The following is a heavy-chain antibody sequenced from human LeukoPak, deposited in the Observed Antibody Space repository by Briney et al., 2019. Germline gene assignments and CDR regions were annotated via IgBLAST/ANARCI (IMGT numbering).Heavy chain of an antibody. CDR3: ARGVPIVVVPASTPYYFDY. CDR2: IYQSGST. J-gene: IGHJ4*02. V-gene: IGHV4-59*12. D-gene: IGHD2-2*01. Sequence: SETLSLTCTVSGGSISSYYWSWIRQPPGKGLEWIGYIYQSGSTYYNPSLKSRVTISVDRSKNRFSLKLSSVTAADTAVYYCARGVPIVVVPASTPYYFDYWGQGTLVTVSS. CDR1: GGSISSYY.